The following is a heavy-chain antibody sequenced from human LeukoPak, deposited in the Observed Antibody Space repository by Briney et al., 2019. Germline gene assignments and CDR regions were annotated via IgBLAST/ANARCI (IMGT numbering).Heavy chain of an antibody. V-gene: IGHV4-61*02. D-gene: IGHD1-26*01. CDR1: GGSISSGSYY. CDR2: IYTSGST. J-gene: IGHJ4*02. CDR3: ARDRVGATTG. Sequence: SQTLSLTCTVSGGSISSGSYYWSWIRQPAGKGLEWIGRIYTSGSTNYNPSLKSRVTILVDTSKNQFSLKLSSVTAADTAVYYCARDRVGATTGWGQGTLVTVSS.